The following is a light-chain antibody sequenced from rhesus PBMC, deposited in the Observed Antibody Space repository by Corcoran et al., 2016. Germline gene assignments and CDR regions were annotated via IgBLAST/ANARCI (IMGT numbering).Light chain of an antibody. CDR2: KAS. Sequence: DIQMTQSPSSLSASVGDTVTITCRASQTISSSLDWYQQKPEKAPKLLINKASTLQSGVPSRFSGSGSGTDFTLTISSLQPEEFTTYYCLQYNSSPRTFGQGTKVEIK. CDR1: QTISSS. J-gene: IGKJ1*01. V-gene: IGKV1-22*01. CDR3: LQYNSSPRT.